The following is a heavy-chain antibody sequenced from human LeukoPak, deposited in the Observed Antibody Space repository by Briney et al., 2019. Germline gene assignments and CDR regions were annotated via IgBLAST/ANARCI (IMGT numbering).Heavy chain of an antibody. J-gene: IGHJ4*02. Sequence: GASVKVSCKASGYTFTRYHMHWLRQPRGQGLEWMGWINPNSGGTKYAQKFQGRITMTRDTSISTAYMELSRLRSDDTAVYYCARSPYSSSSWWGQGTLVTVS. V-gene: IGHV1-2*02. CDR2: INPNSGGT. D-gene: IGHD6-6*01. CDR1: GYTFTRYH. CDR3: ARSPYSSSSW.